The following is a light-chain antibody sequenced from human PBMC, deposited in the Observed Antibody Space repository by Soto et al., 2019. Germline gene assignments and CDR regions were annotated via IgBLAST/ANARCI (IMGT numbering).Light chain of an antibody. CDR1: QGIRSW. CDR2: TAS. CDR3: QQTNSFPLT. J-gene: IGKJ4*01. V-gene: IGKV1-12*01. Sequence: DIQMTQSPSSVSASVGDRVAITCRASQGIRSWLAWYQQKPGKAPKLMIYTASSLQTGVPSRFGGSGSGTDFTLTITSLQPEDFETYDCQQTNSFPLTFGAGTKVDIK.